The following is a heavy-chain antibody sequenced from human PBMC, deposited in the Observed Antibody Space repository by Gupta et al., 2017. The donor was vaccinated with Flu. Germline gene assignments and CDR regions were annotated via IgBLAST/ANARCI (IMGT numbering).Heavy chain of an antibody. V-gene: IGHV4-61*02. CDR2: IYTSGST. J-gene: IGHJ6*02. Sequence: QVQLQESGPGLVKPSQTLSLTCPVSGGSISSGSYYWSWIRQPAGKGLEWIGRIYTSGSTNYNPSLKSRVTISVDTSKNQFSLKLSSVTAADTAVYYCARGTAASAPYYYYGMDVWGQGTTVTASS. CDR1: GGSISSGSYY. CDR3: ARGTAASAPYYYYGMDV. D-gene: IGHD6-13*01.